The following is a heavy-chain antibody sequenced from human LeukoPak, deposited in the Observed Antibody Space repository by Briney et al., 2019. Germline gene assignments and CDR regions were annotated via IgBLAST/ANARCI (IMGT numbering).Heavy chain of an antibody. D-gene: IGHD2-2*01. CDR3: ARAIYCSSTSCHLSGWFDP. J-gene: IGHJ5*02. V-gene: IGHV4-39*01. CDR2: IYYSGST. CDR1: GGSISSSSYY. Sequence: SETLSLTCTVSGGSISSSSYYWGCIRQPPGKGLEWIGSIYYSGSTYYNPSLKSRVTISVDTSKNQFSLKLSSVTAADTAVYYCARAIYCSSTSCHLSGWFDPWGQGTLVTVSS.